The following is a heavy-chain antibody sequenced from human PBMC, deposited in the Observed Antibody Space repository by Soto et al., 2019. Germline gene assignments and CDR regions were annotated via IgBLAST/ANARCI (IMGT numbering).Heavy chain of an antibody. V-gene: IGHV4-4*02. CDR2: IYHSGST. J-gene: IGHJ2*01. CDR3: ARVVVGVIMAHFDL. Sequence: SETLSLTCAVSGGSISSSNWWSWVRQPPGKGLEWIGEIYHSGSTNYNPSLKSRVAISVDKSKNQFSLKLSSVTAADTAVYYCARVVVGVIMAHFDLWGRGTLVTVSS. CDR1: GGSISSSNW. D-gene: IGHD3-22*01.